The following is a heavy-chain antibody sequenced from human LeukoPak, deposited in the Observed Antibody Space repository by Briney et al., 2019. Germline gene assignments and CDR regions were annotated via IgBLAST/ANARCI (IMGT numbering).Heavy chain of an antibody. Sequence: GGSLRLSCAASGFTFSSYGMHWVRQAPGKGLEWVAVIWYDGSNKYYADSVKGRFTISRDNSKNTLYLQMNSLRAEDTAVYYCARDQGRDSSGYYYGAFDYWGQGTLVTVSS. CDR3: ARDQGRDSSGYYYGAFDY. CDR2: IWYDGSNK. V-gene: IGHV3-33*01. D-gene: IGHD3-22*01. CDR1: GFTFSSYG. J-gene: IGHJ4*02.